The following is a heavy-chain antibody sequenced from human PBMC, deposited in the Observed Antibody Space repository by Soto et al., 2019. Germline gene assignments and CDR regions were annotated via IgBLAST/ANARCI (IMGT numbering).Heavy chain of an antibody. D-gene: IGHD3-22*01. CDR2: IIPIFGTA. V-gene: IGHV1-69*12. J-gene: IGHJ4*02. CDR3: ASHYDSSGYYYRGLDY. CDR1: GGTFSSYA. Sequence: QVQLVQSGAEVKKPGSSVKVSCKASGGTFSSYAISWVRQAPGQGLEWMGGIIPIFGTADYAQKFQGRVTITADEXTXTAYVELSSLRSEDPAVYYCASHYDSSGYYYRGLDYWGQGTLVTVSS.